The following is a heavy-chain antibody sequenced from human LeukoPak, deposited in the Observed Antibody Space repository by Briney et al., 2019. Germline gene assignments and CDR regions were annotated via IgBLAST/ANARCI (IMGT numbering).Heavy chain of an antibody. V-gene: IGHV4-59*11. J-gene: IGHJ5*01. CDR3: ARGGSSYDS. CDR1: GASISPHY. CDR2: IYFTGTT. D-gene: IGHD3-10*01. Sequence: SETLSLTCTVSGASISPHYWSWIRQPPGKGLEWIGYIYFTGTTYYKPSLMSRLTISVDTSKNQFSLKLSSVTAADTAVYYCARGGSSYDSWGQGTLVTVSS.